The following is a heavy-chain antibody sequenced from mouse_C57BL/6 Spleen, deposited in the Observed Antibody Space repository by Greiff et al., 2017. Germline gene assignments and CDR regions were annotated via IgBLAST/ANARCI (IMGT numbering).Heavy chain of an antibody. J-gene: IGHJ1*03. Sequence: EVQLQESGPGLVKPSQSLSLTCSVTGYSITSGYYWNWIRQFPGNKLEWMGYISYDGSNNYNPSLKNRISITRDTSKNQFFLKLNSVTTEDTATYYCAKPYSNYVDWYFDVWGTGTTVTVSS. CDR3: AKPYSNYVDWYFDV. CDR1: GYSITSGYY. CDR2: ISYDGSN. V-gene: IGHV3-6*01. D-gene: IGHD2-5*01.